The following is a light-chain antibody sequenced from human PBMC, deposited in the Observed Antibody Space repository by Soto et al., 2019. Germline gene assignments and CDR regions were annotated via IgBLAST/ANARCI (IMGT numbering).Light chain of an antibody. V-gene: IGKV3-15*01. CDR2: GAS. J-gene: IGKJ1*01. CDR3: QLYNNWPRT. Sequence: EIVMTQSAATLSVSPGERATLSCRASQSVSSNLAWYQQKPGQAPRLLIYGASTRSAGIPARFRGSATGTEFNLTFSSLQSEDRAVYYCQLYNNWPRTFGQGTKVEI. CDR1: QSVSSN.